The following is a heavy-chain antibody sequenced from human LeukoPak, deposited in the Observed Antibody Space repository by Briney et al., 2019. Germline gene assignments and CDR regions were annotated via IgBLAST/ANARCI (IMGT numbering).Heavy chain of an antibody. CDR2: MDPNSGNT. D-gene: IGHD3-10*01. J-gene: IGHJ6*02. Sequence: ASVKVSCKASGYALSSYDINWVRQAPGQGLEWMGRMDPNSGNTVYAQKFLGRVTMTRNMSISIAYMELSSLGSEDTAVYYCARGGTIRGIFHSYYGMDVWGQGTTVTVSS. CDR1: GYALSSYD. CDR3: ARGGTIRGIFHSYYGMDV. V-gene: IGHV1-8*01.